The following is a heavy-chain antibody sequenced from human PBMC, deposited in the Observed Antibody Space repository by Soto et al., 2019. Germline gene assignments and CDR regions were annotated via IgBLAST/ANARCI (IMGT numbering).Heavy chain of an antibody. CDR3: VRYRGFPDSFAL. Sequence: GGSLRLSCAASGFTFSPFWMHWVRQAPGKGLVWVSHINGDASTIVYADSVKGRFTVSRDNAKNTLYLQLNSLRVEDTAVYFCVRYRGFPDSFALWGQGTMVTVSS. CDR2: INGDASTI. D-gene: IGHD3-22*01. V-gene: IGHV3-74*01. J-gene: IGHJ3*01. CDR1: GFTFSPFW.